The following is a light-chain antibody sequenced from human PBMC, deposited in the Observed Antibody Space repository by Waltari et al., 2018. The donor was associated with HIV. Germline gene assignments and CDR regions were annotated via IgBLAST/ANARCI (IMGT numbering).Light chain of an antibody. J-gene: IGLJ2*01. Sequence: QSALTPPPSASGSPGQSVTVPCTGTSSDIGYFNYVSCYQQHPGQAPKLLIYDVNKRPSGVPDRFSASKSGATASLTVSGLLAEDEADYYCAAYAGNNIVIFGGGTKVTV. CDR1: SSDIGYFNY. CDR2: DVN. CDR3: AAYAGNNIVI. V-gene: IGLV2-8*01.